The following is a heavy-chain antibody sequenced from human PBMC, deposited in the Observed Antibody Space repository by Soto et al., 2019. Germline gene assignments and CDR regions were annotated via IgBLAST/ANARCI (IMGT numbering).Heavy chain of an antibody. CDR2: LSGSGSTT. J-gene: IGHJ4*02. CDR1: GFSFGGYG. Sequence: EVQLLESGGDLVQPGGSLRLSYAASGFSFGGYGMSWVRQAPGKGLEWVSALSGSGSTTYYADSVRGRFIISRDNSRDTLFLQMNSLRAEDTAVYFCAKASKGYTGYDLDYWGQGTVVTVS. CDR3: AKASKGYTGYDLDY. V-gene: IGHV3-23*01. D-gene: IGHD5-12*01.